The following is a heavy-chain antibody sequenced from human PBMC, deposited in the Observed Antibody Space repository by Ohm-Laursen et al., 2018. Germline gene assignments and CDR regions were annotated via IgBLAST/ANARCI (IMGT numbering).Heavy chain of an antibody. CDR3: AKDKVIVVPTPSYYFDY. V-gene: IGHV3-23*01. Sequence: GSLRLSCAASGFTFSSYAMSWVRQAPGKGLEWVSAISGSGGSTYYADSVKGRLTISRDNSKNTLYLQMNSLRAEDTAVYYCAKDKVIVVPTPSYYFDYWGQGTLVTVSS. CDR1: GFTFSSYA. J-gene: IGHJ4*02. D-gene: IGHD2-2*01. CDR2: ISGSGGST.